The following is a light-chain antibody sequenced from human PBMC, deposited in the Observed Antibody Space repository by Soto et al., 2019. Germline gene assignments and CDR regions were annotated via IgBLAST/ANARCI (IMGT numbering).Light chain of an antibody. CDR1: SSNIGSNY. V-gene: IGLV1-47*01. Sequence: QSVLTQPPSASGTPGQRVTISCSGSSSNIGSNYVYWYQQLPGTAPKLLIYRNNQRPSGVPDRFSGSKSGTSASLAISGLRSEDEADYYCAAWDDSLSGVVFGGGTTLTVL. CDR2: RNN. J-gene: IGLJ2*01. CDR3: AAWDDSLSGVV.